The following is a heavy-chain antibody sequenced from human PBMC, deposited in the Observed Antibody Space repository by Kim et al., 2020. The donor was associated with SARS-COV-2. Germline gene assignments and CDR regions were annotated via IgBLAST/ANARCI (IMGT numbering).Heavy chain of an antibody. D-gene: IGHD2-21*01. J-gene: IGHJ4*02. CDR3: ARHAATYYAGSAGFYFEY. CDR1: GDFIRSGSFF. Sequence: SETLSLTCAVSGDFIRSGSFFWGCIRQSPGKELEWIGSVYQGGSPYYNPSHESRATITLDLSINQLYLSLSSVTAADTAMYYWARHAATYYAGSAGFYFEYWGQGAPITVSS. CDR2: VYQGGSP. V-gene: IGHV4-39*01.